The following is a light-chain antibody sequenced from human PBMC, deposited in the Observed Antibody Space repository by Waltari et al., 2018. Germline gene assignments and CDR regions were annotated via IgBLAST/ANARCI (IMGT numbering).Light chain of an antibody. CDR2: KAS. CDR3: ALYMGSGIWV. Sequence: HTVVTQEPSLSVSPGGTVTLTCALRSCSPSTTSSAPWYQQTAGQAPRTLEHKASGRSAGVLDRFSGSILGNTAALTITGAQADDESDYYCALYMGSGIWVFGGGTRLTVL. V-gene: IGLV8-61*01. CDR1: SCSPSTTSS. J-gene: IGLJ3*02.